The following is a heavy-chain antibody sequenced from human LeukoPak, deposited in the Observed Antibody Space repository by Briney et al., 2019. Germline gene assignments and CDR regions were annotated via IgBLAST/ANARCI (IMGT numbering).Heavy chain of an antibody. J-gene: IGHJ4*02. Sequence: SSETLSLTCTVSGGSISSYYWSWIRQPPGKGLEWIGYIYYSGSTNYNPSLKSRVTISVDTSKNQFSLKLSSVTAADTAVYYCARLGNDYGDYLRDYWGQGTLVTVSS. V-gene: IGHV4-59*08. D-gene: IGHD4-17*01. CDR1: GGSISSYY. CDR3: ARLGNDYGDYLRDY. CDR2: IYYSGST.